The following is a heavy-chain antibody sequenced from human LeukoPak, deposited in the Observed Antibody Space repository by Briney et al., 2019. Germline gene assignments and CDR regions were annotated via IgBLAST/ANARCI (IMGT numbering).Heavy chain of an antibody. CDR1: GYTFTNYG. Sequence: ASVKVSCKASGYTFTNYGISWVRQAPGQGLEWMGYIIAYNGNTNYAQNFQGRVTMTTDTSTSTAYMELRSLRPDDTAVYYCARDLVRGRRKWENNGMDVWGQGTRVTVSS. CDR2: IIAYNGNT. D-gene: IGHD1-26*01. CDR3: ARDLVRGRRKWENNGMDV. V-gene: IGHV1-18*01. J-gene: IGHJ6*02.